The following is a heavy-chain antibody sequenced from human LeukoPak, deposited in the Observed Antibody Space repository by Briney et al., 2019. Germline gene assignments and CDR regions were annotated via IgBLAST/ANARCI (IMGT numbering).Heavy chain of an antibody. Sequence: GGSLRLSCAASGFTFSSYEMNWVRQAPGKGLEWVSYISSSGSTIYYADSVKGRFTISRDNAKNSLYLQMNSLRAEDTAVYYCAREAETTGDDAFDIWGQGTMVIVSS. CDR2: ISSSGSTI. V-gene: IGHV3-48*03. D-gene: IGHD1-1*01. J-gene: IGHJ3*02. CDR3: AREAETTGDDAFDI. CDR1: GFTFSSYE.